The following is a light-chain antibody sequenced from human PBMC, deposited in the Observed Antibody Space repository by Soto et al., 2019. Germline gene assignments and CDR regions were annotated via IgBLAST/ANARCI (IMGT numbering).Light chain of an antibody. CDR3: LQYDTYPRT. Sequence: DIQMTQSPSSLSASVGDRVIITCRASQGIRRHLAWFQQKPGKAPKSLIYFASNLQSGVPSKFSGSGSGTDFTTTINSLQHDDFATYYCLQYDTYPRTFGPGTKVDIK. CDR2: FAS. CDR1: QGIRRH. V-gene: IGKV1-16*02. J-gene: IGKJ3*01.